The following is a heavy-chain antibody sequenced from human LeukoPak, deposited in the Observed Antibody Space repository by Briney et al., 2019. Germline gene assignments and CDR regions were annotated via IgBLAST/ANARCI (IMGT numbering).Heavy chain of an antibody. Sequence: PSETLSLTCTVSGGSISSGSYYWSWIRQPAGKGLEWIGRIYTSGSTNYNPSLKSRVTISVDTSKNQFSLKLSSVTAADTAVYYCARGIIVVVPDTSAASYMDVWGKGTTVTVSS. CDR1: GGSISSGSYY. CDR2: IYTSGST. D-gene: IGHD2-2*01. J-gene: IGHJ6*04. V-gene: IGHV4-61*02. CDR3: ARGIIVVVPDTSAASYMDV.